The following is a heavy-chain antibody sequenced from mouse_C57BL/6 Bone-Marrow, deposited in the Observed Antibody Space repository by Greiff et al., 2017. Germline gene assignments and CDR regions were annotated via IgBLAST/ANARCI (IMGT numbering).Heavy chain of an antibody. V-gene: IGHV5-6*01. Sequence: EVQLQQSGGDLVKPGGSLKLSCAASGFTFSSYGMSWVRQTPDQRLEWVATINSGGSYTYYPDSVKGRYTISRDNAKNTLYLQLSSLKSEDTAMYYCARSTIYYYAMDYWGQGTSVTVSS. CDR3: ARSTIYYYAMDY. CDR2: INSGGSYT. CDR1: GFTFSSYG. J-gene: IGHJ4*01. D-gene: IGHD2-1*01.